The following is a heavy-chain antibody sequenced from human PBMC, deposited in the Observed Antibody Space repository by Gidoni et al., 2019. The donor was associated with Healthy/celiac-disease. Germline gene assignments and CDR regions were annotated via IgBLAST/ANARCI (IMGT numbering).Heavy chain of an antibody. D-gene: IGHD4-17*01. CDR1: VFTFRSYS. CDR3: ARGVDYGGNAVDDFDI. Sequence: ELQLVESGGGLVKPGGSLSLSCAASVFTFRSYSMNWVRQAPGKGLEWVSSISSSSSYIYDADSVKGRFTSSRDNAKNSLYLQMNSLRAEETAVYDGARGVDYGGNAVDDFDIWGQGTMVTVSS. J-gene: IGHJ3*02. V-gene: IGHV3-21*01. CDR2: ISSSSSYI.